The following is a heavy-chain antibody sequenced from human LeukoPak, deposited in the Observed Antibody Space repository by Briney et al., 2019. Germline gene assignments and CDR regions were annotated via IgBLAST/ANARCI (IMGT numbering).Heavy chain of an antibody. CDR1: GFTFSDAR. V-gene: IGHV3-15*01. J-gene: IGHJ4*02. CDR2: IKSKTDGGTT. Sequence: GGSLRLSCAASGFTFSDARMSWVRQAPGKGLEWVGRIKSKTDGGTTDYAAPVKGRFTIPRDDSKNTLYLQMNSLKTEDTAVYYCTTDITIFGVVMVDYWGQGTLVTVSS. D-gene: IGHD3-3*01. CDR3: TTDITIFGVVMVDY.